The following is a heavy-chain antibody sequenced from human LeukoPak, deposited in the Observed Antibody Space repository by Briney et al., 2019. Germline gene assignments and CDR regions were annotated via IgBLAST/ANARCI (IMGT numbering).Heavy chain of an antibody. CDR2: INHSGST. CDR1: GGSFSGYY. J-gene: IGHJ5*02. D-gene: IGHD2-15*01. V-gene: IGHV4-34*01. Sequence: SETLSLTCAVYGGSFSGYYWSWIRQPPGKGLEWIGEINHSGSTNYNPSLKSRVTISVDTSKNQFSLKLSSVTAADTAAYYCARGGDDVVVVVAAMGSLGWFDPWGQGTLDTVSS. CDR3: ARGGDDVVVVVAAMGSLGWFDP.